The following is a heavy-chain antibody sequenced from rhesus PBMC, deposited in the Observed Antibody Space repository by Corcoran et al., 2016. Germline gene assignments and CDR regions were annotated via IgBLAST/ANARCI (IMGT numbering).Heavy chain of an antibody. CDR1: GFTFSNDW. D-gene: IGHD5-42*01. CDR3: TTTGDTAGP. J-gene: IGHJ4*01. V-gene: IGHV3-16*01. CDR2: IKNKADGGTS. Sequence: EVQLVEAGGGLVQPGGSLRLYCVASGFTFSNDWMNWVRQASEKGIELIGFIKNKADGGTSASAESVKGRFTISRDDSKNTLYLQMTSLKPEDTAVYYCTTTGDTAGPWGQGVLVTVSS.